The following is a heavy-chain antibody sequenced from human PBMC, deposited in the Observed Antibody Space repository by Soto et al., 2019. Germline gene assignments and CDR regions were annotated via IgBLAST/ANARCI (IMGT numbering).Heavy chain of an antibody. J-gene: IGHJ5*02. Sequence: PGGSLRLSCAASGFIFRNHVLNWVRQAPGKGLEWVSAIDNSGDGSFYADSVKGRFIISRDNSKDTVFLHMNNLRPEDTAFYYCAKIPSRGMIFGAGSWGQGTLVTVS. D-gene: IGHD3-3*01. CDR2: IDNSGDGS. CDR3: AKIPSRGMIFGAGS. V-gene: IGHV3-23*05. CDR1: GFIFRNHV.